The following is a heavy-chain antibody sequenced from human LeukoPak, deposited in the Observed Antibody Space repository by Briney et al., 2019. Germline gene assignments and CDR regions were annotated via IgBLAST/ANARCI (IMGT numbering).Heavy chain of an antibody. CDR3: ARTSRGAVDI. CDR1: GFTFSSQW. J-gene: IGHJ3*02. Sequence: QSGGSLRLSCAVSGFTFSSQWMSWVRQAPGKGLEWVATINQDGSEKYYVDSVKGRFTISRDNAKNSLYLQMSSLRAEDTAVFYCARTSRGAVDIWGQGTMVTVS. D-gene: IGHD2-2*01. CDR2: INQDGSEK. V-gene: IGHV3-7*01.